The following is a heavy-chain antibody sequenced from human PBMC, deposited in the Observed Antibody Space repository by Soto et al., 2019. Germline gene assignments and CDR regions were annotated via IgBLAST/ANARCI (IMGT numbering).Heavy chain of an antibody. CDR1: GASIVSSNLY. CDR2: IYESGST. CDR3: ARLGVWGSYRPQYFDH. J-gene: IGHJ4*02. D-gene: IGHD3-16*02. V-gene: IGHV4-39*01. Sequence: LETLSLTCTVSGASIVSSNLYWGWVRQPPGKGPEWIGSIYESGSTYFNPSLQSRVTMSVDTSKNQFSLHLTSVTAADTAMYYCARLGVWGSYRPQYFDHWGQGTLVTVSS.